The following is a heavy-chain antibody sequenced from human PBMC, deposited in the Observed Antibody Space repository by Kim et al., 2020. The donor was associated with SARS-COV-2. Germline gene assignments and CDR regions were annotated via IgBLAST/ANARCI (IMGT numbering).Heavy chain of an antibody. J-gene: IGHJ4*02. Sequence: NPSLKGRVTISVDTSKNLFSLKLSSVTAADTAVYYCARGPMYSGSYYAYWGQGTLVTVSS. D-gene: IGHD1-26*01. CDR3: ARGPMYSGSYYAY. V-gene: IGHV4-34*01.